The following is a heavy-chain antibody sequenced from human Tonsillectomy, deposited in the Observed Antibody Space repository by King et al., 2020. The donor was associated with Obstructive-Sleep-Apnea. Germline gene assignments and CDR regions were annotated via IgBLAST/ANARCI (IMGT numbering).Heavy chain of an antibody. D-gene: IGHD5-24*01. CDR3: ARGSSVVRDGNNYVDF. J-gene: IGHJ4*02. CDR1: GYTFTGHY. Sequence: VQLVESGAEVKKPGASVKVSCKASGYTFTGHYLHWVRQAPGQGLEWMGWINPKSGGTKYAQKFQGRVTMTRDASISTAYMELSRLRSDDTAVYYCARGSSVVRDGNNYVDFWGQGTLVTVSS. V-gene: IGHV1-2*02. CDR2: INPKSGGT.